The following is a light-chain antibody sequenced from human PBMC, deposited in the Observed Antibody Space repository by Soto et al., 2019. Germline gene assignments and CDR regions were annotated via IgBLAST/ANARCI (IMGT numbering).Light chain of an antibody. V-gene: IGKV1-39*01. CDR3: QQSFSTLLWT. CDR2: DAS. Sequence: DIQMTQSPSSLSASVGDRVTITCRASQSISSYLNWYQQKPGKAPKLLIYDASSLQSGVPSRFSGSGSGTDFTLTISSLQPEDFGTYYCQQSFSTLLWTFGQGTKVEIK. CDR1: QSISSY. J-gene: IGKJ1*01.